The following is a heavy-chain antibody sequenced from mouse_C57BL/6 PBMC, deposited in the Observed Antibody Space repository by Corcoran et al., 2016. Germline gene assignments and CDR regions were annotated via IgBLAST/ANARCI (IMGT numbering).Heavy chain of an antibody. V-gene: IGHV1-26*01. CDR1: GYTFTDYY. J-gene: IGHJ2*01. Sequence: EVQLQQSGPELVKPGASVKISCKSSGYTFTDYYMNWVKQSHGKSLEWIGDINPNNGGTSYNQKFKGKATLTVDKSSSTAYMELSSLTSEDSAVYYCAIFFNYSGQGATYTVSS. CDR3: AIFFNY. CDR2: INPNNGGT.